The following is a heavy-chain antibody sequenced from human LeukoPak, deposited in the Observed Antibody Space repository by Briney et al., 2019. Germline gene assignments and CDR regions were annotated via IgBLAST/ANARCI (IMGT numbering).Heavy chain of an antibody. CDR1: GYSFTNYW. Sequence: GESLKISCKGSGYSFTNYWIGWVRQMPGKGLEWMGIIYPGDSDTRYSPSFQGQVTISVDKSISTAYQQWSSLQASDTAMYYCAKWEGYYGSGISYYYMDVWGKGTTVTVSS. V-gene: IGHV5-51*01. CDR2: IYPGDSDT. D-gene: IGHD3-10*01. J-gene: IGHJ6*03. CDR3: AKWEGYYGSGISYYYMDV.